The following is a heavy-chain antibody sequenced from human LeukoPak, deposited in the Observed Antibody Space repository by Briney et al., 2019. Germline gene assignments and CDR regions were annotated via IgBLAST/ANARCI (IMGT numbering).Heavy chain of an antibody. V-gene: IGHV4-34*01. J-gene: IGHJ6*03. CDR1: GGSFSGYY. Sequence: PSETLSLTCAVYGGSFSGYYWSWIRQPPGKGLEWIGEINHSRSTKYNPSLKSRLTISVDTSKNQFSLKLSSVTAADTAVYYCARSSEGRYYYDSSGFSYYYYYMDVWGKGTTVTISS. D-gene: IGHD3-22*01. CDR3: ARSSEGRYYYDSSGFSYYYYYMDV. CDR2: INHSRST.